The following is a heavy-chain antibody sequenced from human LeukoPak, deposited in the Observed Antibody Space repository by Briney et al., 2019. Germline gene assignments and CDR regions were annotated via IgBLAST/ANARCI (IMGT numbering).Heavy chain of an antibody. J-gene: IGHJ4*02. CDR3: ARDRRNWHGSGQFDY. D-gene: IGHD3-10*01. CDR1: GFTVSSNY. V-gene: IGHV3-66*01. CDR2: IYSGGST. Sequence: GGSLRLSCAASGFTVSSNYMSWVRQAPGKGLEWVSVIYSGGSTYYADSVKGRFTISRDNSKNTLYLQMNSLRAEDTAVYYCARDRRNWHGSGQFDYWGQGTLVTVSS.